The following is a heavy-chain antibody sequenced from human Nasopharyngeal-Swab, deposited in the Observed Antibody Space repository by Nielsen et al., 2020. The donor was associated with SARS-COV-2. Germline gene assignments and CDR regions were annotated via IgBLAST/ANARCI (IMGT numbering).Heavy chain of an antibody. V-gene: IGHV3-23*01. CDR1: GFTFSSYD. J-gene: IGHJ4*02. Sequence: GESLKISCAASGFTFSSYDMSWVRQAPGKGLEWVYAISGSGGSTYYPDSVKGRFTISRDNSKNTLYLQMNSLRAEDTAVYYCAKDKLRSTVTAPFDYWGQGTLVTVSS. D-gene: IGHD2-21*02. CDR2: ISGSGGST. CDR3: AKDKLRSTVTAPFDY.